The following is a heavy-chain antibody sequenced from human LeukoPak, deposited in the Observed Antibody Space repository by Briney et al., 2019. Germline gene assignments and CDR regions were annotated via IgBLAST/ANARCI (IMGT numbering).Heavy chain of an antibody. J-gene: IGHJ4*02. Sequence: GRSLRLSCTASGFTFGDYAMSWVRQAPGKGLEWVGFIRSKAYGGTTEYAASVKGRFTTSRDDSKSIAYLQMNSLNTEDTAVYYCTRDQLEGFYDSSGYYYTVDFWGQGTLVTVSS. CDR1: GFTFGDYA. D-gene: IGHD3-22*01. CDR3: TRDQLEGFYDSSGYYYTVDF. CDR2: IRSKAYGGTT. V-gene: IGHV3-49*04.